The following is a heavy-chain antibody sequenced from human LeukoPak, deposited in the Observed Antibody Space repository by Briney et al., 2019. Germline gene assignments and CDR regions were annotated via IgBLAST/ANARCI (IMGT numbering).Heavy chain of an antibody. CDR3: AVLQRDTYYFDY. CDR1: GFTFSSYS. V-gene: IGHV3-74*01. J-gene: IGHJ4*02. Sequence: GGSLRLSCAASGFTFSSYSMNWVRQAPGKGLVWVSRINSDGSSTSYADSVKGRFTISRDNAKNTLYLQMNSLRAEDTAVYYCAVLQRDTYYFDYWGQGTLVTVSS. D-gene: IGHD6-25*01. CDR2: INSDGSST.